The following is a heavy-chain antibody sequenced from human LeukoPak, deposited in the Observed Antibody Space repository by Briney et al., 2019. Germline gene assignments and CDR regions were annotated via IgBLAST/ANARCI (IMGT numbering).Heavy chain of an antibody. CDR3: ARDPSDSSSWIKGYFQH. D-gene: IGHD6-13*01. Sequence: ASVKVSCKASGGTFSSYAISWVRQAPGQGLEWMGGIIPIFGTANYAQKFQGRVTITADKSTSTAYMELSSLRSEDTAVYYCARDPSDSSSWIKGYFQHWGQGTLVTVSS. V-gene: IGHV1-69*06. CDR1: GGTFSSYA. CDR2: IIPIFGTA. J-gene: IGHJ1*01.